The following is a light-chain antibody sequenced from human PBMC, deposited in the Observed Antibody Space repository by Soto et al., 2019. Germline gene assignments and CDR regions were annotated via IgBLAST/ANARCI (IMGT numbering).Light chain of an antibody. J-gene: IGKJ1*01. V-gene: IGKV3-15*01. CDR1: QAIGSN. CDR2: GGS. CDR3: QQYKAMPWT. Sequence: EIVLAQSPATLSVSPGERVTLSCRATQAIGSNLAWYLQRPGQAPRLLMYGGSTRATDVPPRFSGSGSGTEFTLPITGLQSEDFAIYLCQQYKAMPWTFGQGTRLEI.